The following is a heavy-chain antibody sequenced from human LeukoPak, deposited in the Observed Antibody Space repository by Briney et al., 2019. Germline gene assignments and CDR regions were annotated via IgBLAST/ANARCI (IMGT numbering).Heavy chain of an antibody. Sequence: GGSLRLSCAASGFTFSNFAVHWVRQAPGKGLEWVAVISYDGSNKYYADSVKGRFTISSDNSKNRLYLQMNSLRAEDTAVYYCAREGDCGGDCYLHFDYWGQGTLVTVSS. J-gene: IGHJ4*02. CDR3: AREGDCGGDCYLHFDY. CDR1: GFTFSNFA. CDR2: ISYDGSNK. V-gene: IGHV3-30*04. D-gene: IGHD2-21*02.